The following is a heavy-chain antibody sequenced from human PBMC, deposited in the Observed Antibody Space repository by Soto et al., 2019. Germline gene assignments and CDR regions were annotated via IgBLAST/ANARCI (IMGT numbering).Heavy chain of an antibody. Sequence: PSETLSLTCTVSGGSISSSSYYWGWIRQPPGKGLEWIGNVYYGGSTYYNPSLKSRVTISVETSKSQFSLKLSSVTAADTAVYYCARESPYYDFWSGYFTFDYWGQGTLVTVSS. CDR3: ARESPYYDFWSGYFTFDY. CDR2: VYYGGST. V-gene: IGHV4-39*02. D-gene: IGHD3-3*01. CDR1: GGSISSSSYY. J-gene: IGHJ4*02.